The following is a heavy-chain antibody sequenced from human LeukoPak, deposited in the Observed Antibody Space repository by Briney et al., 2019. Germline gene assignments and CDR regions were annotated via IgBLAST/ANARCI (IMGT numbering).Heavy chain of an antibody. J-gene: IGHJ5*02. CDR1: GGSFSGYY. CDR3: ARGLTYDILTGYYFDAVPHRPYNWFDP. CDR2: INHSGST. D-gene: IGHD3-9*01. V-gene: IGHV4-34*01. Sequence: TSSETLSLTCAVYGGSFSGYYWSWIRQPPGKGLEWIGEINHSGSTNYNPSLKSRVTISVDTSKNQFSLKLSSVTAADTAVCYCARGLTYDILTGYYFDAVPHRPYNWFDPWGQGTLVTVSS.